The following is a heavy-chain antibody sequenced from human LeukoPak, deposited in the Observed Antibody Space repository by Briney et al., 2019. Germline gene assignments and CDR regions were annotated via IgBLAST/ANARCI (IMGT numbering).Heavy chain of an antibody. Sequence: AGGSLRLSCAASGFSFSSHWVHWVRQAPGKGLVWVSRTSDDGSYTSNVDSVKGRFTISRDNVNNMLYLHMNSLRAEDTAVYYCASFGISWRSSYWGQGTLVTVSS. CDR2: TSDDGSYT. V-gene: IGHV3-74*01. J-gene: IGHJ4*02. D-gene: IGHD2-21*01. CDR3: ASFGISWRSSY. CDR1: GFSFSSHW.